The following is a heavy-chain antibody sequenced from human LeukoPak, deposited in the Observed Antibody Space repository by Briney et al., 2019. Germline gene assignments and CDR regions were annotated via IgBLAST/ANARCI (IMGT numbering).Heavy chain of an antibody. CDR3: ARDASGYHGFDY. V-gene: IGHV4-59*01. Sequence: PSETLSLTCTVSGGSISSYYWSWLRQPPGKGLEWIGYIYYSGSTNYNPSLKSRVTISVDTSKNQFSLKLSSVTAADTAVYYCARDASGYHGFDYWGQGTLVTVSS. D-gene: IGHD3-22*01. CDR2: IYYSGST. CDR1: GGSISSYY. J-gene: IGHJ4*02.